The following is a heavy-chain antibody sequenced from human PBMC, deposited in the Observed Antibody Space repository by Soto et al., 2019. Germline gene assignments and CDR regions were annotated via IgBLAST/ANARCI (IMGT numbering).Heavy chain of an antibody. D-gene: IGHD3-16*01. CDR2: IKEDGSEI. Sequence: GGSLRLSCAVSGFNVMSYWMSWVRQAPGKGLEWVASIKEDGSEIYYLHSVRGRFSISRDSAGNALHLTMTSLSAEDTAMYYCARDGDFNTGFGKDYWGQGTLVTVSS. J-gene: IGHJ4*02. V-gene: IGHV3-7*01. CDR3: ARDGDFNTGFGKDY. CDR1: GFNVMSYW.